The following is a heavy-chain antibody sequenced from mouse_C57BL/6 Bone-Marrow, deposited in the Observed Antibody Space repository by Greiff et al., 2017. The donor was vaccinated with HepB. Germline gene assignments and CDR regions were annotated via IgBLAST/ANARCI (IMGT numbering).Heavy chain of an antibody. CDR3: ASRYYYGPYAMDY. CDR2: IYPRSGNT. CDR1: GYTFTSYG. D-gene: IGHD1-1*01. J-gene: IGHJ4*01. Sequence: QVQLQQSGAELARPGASVKLSCKASGYTFTSYGIRWVKQRTGQGLEWIGEIYPRSGNTYYNEKFKGKATLTADKSSSTAYMELRSLTSEDSAVYFCASRYYYGPYAMDYWGQGTSVTVSS. V-gene: IGHV1-81*01.